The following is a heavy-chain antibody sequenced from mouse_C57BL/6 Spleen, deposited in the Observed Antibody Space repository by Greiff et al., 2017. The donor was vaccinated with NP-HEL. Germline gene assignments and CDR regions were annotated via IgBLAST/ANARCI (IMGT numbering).Heavy chain of an antibody. J-gene: IGHJ3*01. V-gene: IGHV6-3*01. D-gene: IGHD1-1*01. CDR1: GFTFSNYW. CDR3: TTALYYGSSLAY. Sequence: EVKVEESGGGLVQPGGSMKLSCVASGFTFSNYWMNWVRQSPEKGLEWVAQIRLKSDNYATHYAESVKGRFTISRDDSKSSVYLQMNNVRAEDTGIYYCTTALYYGSSLAYWGQGTLVTVSA. CDR2: IRLKSDNYAT.